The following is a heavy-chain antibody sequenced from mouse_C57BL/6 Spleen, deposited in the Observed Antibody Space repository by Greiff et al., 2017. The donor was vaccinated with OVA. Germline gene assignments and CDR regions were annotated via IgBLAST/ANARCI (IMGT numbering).Heavy chain of an antibody. Sequence: EVQLQQSGTVLARPGASVKMSCKTSGYTFTSYWMHWVKQRPGPGLEWIGAIYPGNSDTSYNQKFKGKAKLTAVTSASTAYMELSSLTNEDSAVYYCTRDYYGSSYYFDYWGQGTTLTVSS. CDR1: GYTFTSYW. CDR3: TRDYYGSSYYFDY. CDR2: IYPGNSDT. J-gene: IGHJ2*01. V-gene: IGHV1-5*01. D-gene: IGHD1-1*01.